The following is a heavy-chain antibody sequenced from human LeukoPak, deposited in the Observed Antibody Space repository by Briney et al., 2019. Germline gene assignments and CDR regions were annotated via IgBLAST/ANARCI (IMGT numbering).Heavy chain of an antibody. Sequence: GGSLRLSCAASGFTFDNYAMHWVRQAPGKGLEWVSGISWNSGSIGYADSVKGRFTISRDNAKNSLYLQMNSLRAEDTAVYYCARDRNHPLRYCSSTSCYGAQNYGMDVWGQGTTVTVSS. V-gene: IGHV3-9*01. CDR3: ARDRNHPLRYCSSTSCYGAQNYGMDV. CDR2: ISWNSGSI. J-gene: IGHJ6*02. CDR1: GFTFDNYA. D-gene: IGHD2-2*01.